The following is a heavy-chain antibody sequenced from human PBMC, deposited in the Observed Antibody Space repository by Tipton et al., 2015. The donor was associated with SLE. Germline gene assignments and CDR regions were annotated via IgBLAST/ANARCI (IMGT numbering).Heavy chain of an antibody. CDR1: GGSISSRSYY. J-gene: IGHJ5*02. Sequence: TLSLNCTVSGGSISSRSYYWAWIRQPPGKGLEWIGYIYYSGSTNYNPSLKSRVTLSIDTSKKQFSLKLTSVSDADTAIYYCAGGISQAAGDLWGQGTLVTVSS. CDR2: IYYSGST. V-gene: IGHV4-61*05. D-gene: IGHD2-15*01. CDR3: AGGISQAAGDL.